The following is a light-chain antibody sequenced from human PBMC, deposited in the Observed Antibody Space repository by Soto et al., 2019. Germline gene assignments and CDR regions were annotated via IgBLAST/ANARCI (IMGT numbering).Light chain of an antibody. CDR1: SSDVGDYNY. CDR3: RSYTSSSSLLL. J-gene: IGLJ2*01. CDR2: EVS. V-gene: IGLV2-14*01. Sequence: QSVLTQPASVSGSPGQSITISCTGTSSDVGDYNYVSWYQQHPAKAPKLIIYEVSDRPSGVSNRFSGSKSGNTASLTISGLQAEDEADYYCRSYTSSSSLLLFGGGTKLTVL.